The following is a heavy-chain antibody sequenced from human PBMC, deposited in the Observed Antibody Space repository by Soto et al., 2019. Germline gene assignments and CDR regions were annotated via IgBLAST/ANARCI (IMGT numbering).Heavy chain of an antibody. D-gene: IGHD3-9*01. CDR2: IYYSGST. Sequence: QVQLQESGPGLVKPSQTLSLTCTVSGGSISSGGYYWSWIRQHPGKGLEWIGYIYYSGSTYYNPSLKSRVTMSVDTSKNQFSLKLGSVTAADTAVYYCSRDPVRYFDWYHYGMDVWGQGTTVTVSS. CDR1: GGSISSGGYY. V-gene: IGHV4-31*03. CDR3: SRDPVRYFDWYHYGMDV. J-gene: IGHJ6*02.